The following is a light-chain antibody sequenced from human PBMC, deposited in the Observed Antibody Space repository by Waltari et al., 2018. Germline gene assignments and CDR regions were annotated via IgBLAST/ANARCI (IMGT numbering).Light chain of an antibody. J-gene: IGKJ2*01. CDR3: QQYNNWPPYT. V-gene: IGKV3-15*01. CDR2: GVS. Sequence: EIVMTQSPATLSLSPGERATLSCRASQSVSSNLAWYQQKPGQAPRLLIYGVSIRVTGIPARFSGSGSGIEFTLTISSLQSEDFAVYYCQQYNNWPPYTFGQGTKLEI. CDR1: QSVSSN.